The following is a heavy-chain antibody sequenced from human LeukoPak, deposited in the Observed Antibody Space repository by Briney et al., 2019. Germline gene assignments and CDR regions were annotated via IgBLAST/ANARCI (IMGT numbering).Heavy chain of an antibody. CDR1: GFTVSSNY. V-gene: IGHV3-74*01. CDR2: ISSDVTNT. J-gene: IGHJ3*01. Sequence: GGSLRLSCAASGFTVSSNYMSWVRQAPGKGLEWVSRISSDVTNTAYGDSVKGRFTISRDNAKNTLYLQMNSLRVDDTGVYYCARGDWGSALSWGRGTMVTVSS. D-gene: IGHD7-27*01. CDR3: ARGDWGSALS.